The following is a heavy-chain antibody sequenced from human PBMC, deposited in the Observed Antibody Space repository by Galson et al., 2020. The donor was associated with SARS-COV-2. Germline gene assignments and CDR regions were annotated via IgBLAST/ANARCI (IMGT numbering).Heavy chain of an antibody. CDR1: GFSLSTSGMC. CDR3: ARIPVEMATILGNYYYYGMDV. J-gene: IGHJ6*02. D-gene: IGHD5-12*01. V-gene: IGHV2-70*01. Sequence: SGPTLVKPTQTLTLTCTFSGFSLSTSGMCVSWIRQPPGKALEWLALIDWDDDKYYSTSLKTRLTISKDTSKNQVVLTMTNMDPVDTATYYCARIPVEMATILGNYYYYGMDVWGQGTTVTVSS. CDR2: IDWDDDK.